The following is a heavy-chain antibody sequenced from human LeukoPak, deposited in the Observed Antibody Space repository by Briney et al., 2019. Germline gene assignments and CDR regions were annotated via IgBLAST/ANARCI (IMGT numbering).Heavy chain of an antibody. J-gene: IGHJ4*02. V-gene: IGHV3-11*05. D-gene: IGHD1-26*01. CDR1: GFTFSDYC. CDR2: ISSSSSYT. CDR3: ARVGGSYFGLHY. Sequence: PGGSLRLSCAASGFTFSDYCMSWIRQAPGKGLEWVSYISSSSSYTNYADSVKGRFTISRDNAKNSLYLQMNSLRAEDTAVYYCARVGGSYFGLHYWGQGTLATVSS.